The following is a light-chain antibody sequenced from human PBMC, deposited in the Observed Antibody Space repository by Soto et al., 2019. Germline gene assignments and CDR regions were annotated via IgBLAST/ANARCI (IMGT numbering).Light chain of an antibody. Sequence: QSSLTQPASVSGSPGQSITISCTGTSSDVGAYNYVSWYQQHPGKAPKLMVYDVSNRPSGVSSRFSGSKSGNTASLTFSGLQAEDEADYYCSSYTTSSIYVFGTGTKDTVL. CDR2: DVS. J-gene: IGLJ1*01. CDR3: SSYTTSSIYV. V-gene: IGLV2-14*01. CDR1: SSDVGAYNY.